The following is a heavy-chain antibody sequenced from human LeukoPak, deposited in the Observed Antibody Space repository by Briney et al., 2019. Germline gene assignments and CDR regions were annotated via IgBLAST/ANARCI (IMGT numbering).Heavy chain of an antibody. CDR2: TYCRSKWYN. CDR1: GDSVSSNSAA. J-gene: IGHJ4*02. D-gene: IGHD3-22*01. V-gene: IGHV6-1*01. CDR3: ARGPINYYYDNRWAYYFDY. Sequence: SQTLSLTCAISGDSVSSNSAAWNWIRQSPSRGLEWLGRTYCRSKWYNDYAVSVKSRITINPDTSKNQFSLQLNSVTPEDTAVYYCARGPINYYYDNRWAYYFDYWGQGTLVTVSS.